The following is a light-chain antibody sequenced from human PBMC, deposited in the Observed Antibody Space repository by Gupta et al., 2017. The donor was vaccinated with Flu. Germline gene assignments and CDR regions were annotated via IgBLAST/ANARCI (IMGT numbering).Light chain of an antibody. CDR3: QQYYNPPKT. J-gene: IGKJ1*01. CDR2: WAS. CDR1: QSVLYSSNNKNY. Sequence: STGERATINCKSSQSVLYSSNNKNYLAWYQQKPGQPPQLLIYWASTRESGVPARFSGSGSGTDFTLTISSLQAEDVAVYFCQQYYNPPKTFGQ. V-gene: IGKV4-1*01.